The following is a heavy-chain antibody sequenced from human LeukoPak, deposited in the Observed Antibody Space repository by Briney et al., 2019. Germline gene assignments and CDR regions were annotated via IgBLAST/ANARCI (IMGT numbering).Heavy chain of an antibody. J-gene: IGHJ4*02. CDR3: ATVYGRAAALYPVYFDY. CDR2: IYPGDSDT. Sequence: GESLKISCKGSGYSFTSYWIGWVRQMPGKGLEWMGIIYPGDSDTRYSPSFQGQVTISADKSISTAYLQWSSLKASDTAMYCCATVYGRAAALYPVYFDYWGQGTLVTVSS. CDR1: GYSFTSYW. V-gene: IGHV5-51*01. D-gene: IGHD6-13*01.